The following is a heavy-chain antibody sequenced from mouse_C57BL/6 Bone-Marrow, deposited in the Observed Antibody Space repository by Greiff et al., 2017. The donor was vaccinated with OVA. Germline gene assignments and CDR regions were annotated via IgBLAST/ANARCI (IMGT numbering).Heavy chain of an antibody. CDR2: IYPRSGNT. Sequence: VQVVESGAELARPGASVKLSCKASGYTFTSYGISWVKQRSRQGLEWIGEIYPRSGNTYYNEKFKGKATLTADKSSSTAYMELRSLTSEDSAVYFCATSPQLVFAYWGQGTLVTVSA. CDR3: ATSPQLVFAY. V-gene: IGHV1-81*01. J-gene: IGHJ3*01. D-gene: IGHD4-1*02. CDR1: GYTFTSYG.